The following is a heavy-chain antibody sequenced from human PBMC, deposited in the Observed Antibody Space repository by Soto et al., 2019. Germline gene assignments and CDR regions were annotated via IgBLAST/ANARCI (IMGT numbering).Heavy chain of an antibody. CDR1: GFTFGDYA. CDR2: IRSKAYGGTT. D-gene: IGHD1-1*01. V-gene: IGHV3-49*04. J-gene: IGHJ6*02. Sequence: EVQLVESGGGLVQPGRSLRLSCTASGFTFGDYAMSWVRQAPGKGLEWVGFIRSKAYGGTTEYAASVKGRFTISRDDSKSIAYLQMNSLKTEDTAVYYCTREGLEPRYYGMDVWGQGTTVTVSS. CDR3: TREGLEPRYYGMDV.